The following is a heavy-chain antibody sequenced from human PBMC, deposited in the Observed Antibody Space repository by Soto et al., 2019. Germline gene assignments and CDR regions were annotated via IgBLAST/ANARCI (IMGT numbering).Heavy chain of an antibody. CDR1: GGSISSYY. D-gene: IGHD3-10*01. Sequence: SETLSLTCTVSGGSISSYYWSWIRQPPGKGLEWIGYIYYSGSTNYNPSLKSRVTISVDTSKNQFSLKLSSVTAADTAVYYCARAGYYGSGSYAWFDPWGQGTLVTVS. J-gene: IGHJ5*02. CDR2: IYYSGST. CDR3: ARAGYYGSGSYAWFDP. V-gene: IGHV4-59*01.